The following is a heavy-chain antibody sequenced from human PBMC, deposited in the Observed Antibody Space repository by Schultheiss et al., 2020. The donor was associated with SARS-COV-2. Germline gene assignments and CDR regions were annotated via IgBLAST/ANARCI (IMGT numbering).Heavy chain of an antibody. CDR1: GFTFSSYW. V-gene: IGHV3-21*01. CDR3: ARDFPRMAGMDV. CDR2: ISSSSSYI. J-gene: IGHJ6*02. D-gene: IGHD5-24*01. Sequence: GGSLRLSCAASGFTFSSYWMSWVRQAPGKGLEWVSSISSSSSYIYYADSVKGRFTISRDNSKNTLYLQMNSLRAEDTAVYYCARDFPRMAGMDVWGQGTTVTVS.